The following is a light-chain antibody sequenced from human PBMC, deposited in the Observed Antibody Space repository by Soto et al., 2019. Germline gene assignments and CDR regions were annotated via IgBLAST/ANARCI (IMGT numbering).Light chain of an antibody. Sequence: DIQMTQSPPSLSASVGDRVTITCRASQSISKFLNWYQQKPGKDPKLLISVAYTLQSGVPSRFSGGGYGTDFTLTISSLQPEDFATYYCQQSYSTPETFGQGTKVEIK. CDR2: VAY. CDR3: QQSYSTPET. CDR1: QSISKF. V-gene: IGKV1-39*01. J-gene: IGKJ1*01.